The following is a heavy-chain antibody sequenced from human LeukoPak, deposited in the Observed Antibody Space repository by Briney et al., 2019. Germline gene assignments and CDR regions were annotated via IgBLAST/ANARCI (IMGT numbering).Heavy chain of an antibody. J-gene: IGHJ5*02. V-gene: IGHV3-30*01. CDR1: GFTFSSYA. CDR3: ARENLVVPAAIPLNWFDP. CDR2: ISYDGSNK. Sequence: PGRSLRLSCAASGFTFSSYAMHWVRQAPGKGLEWVAVISYDGSNKYYADPVKGRFTISRDNSKNTLYLQMNSLRAEDTAVYYCARENLVVPAAIPLNWFDPWGQGTLVTVSS. D-gene: IGHD2-2*01.